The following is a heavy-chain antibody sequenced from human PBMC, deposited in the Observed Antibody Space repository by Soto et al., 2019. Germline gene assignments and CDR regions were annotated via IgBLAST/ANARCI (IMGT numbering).Heavy chain of an antibody. J-gene: IGHJ4*02. CDR3: ARDLLGIAVAGLDFDY. CDR2: ISAYNGNT. Sequence: ASVKVSCKASGYTFTSYGISWVRQAPGQGLEWMGWISAYNGNTNYAQKLQGRVTMTTDTSTSTAYMELRSLRSDDTAVYYCARDLLGIAVAGLDFDYWGQGTLVTVSS. D-gene: IGHD6-19*01. CDR1: GYTFTSYG. V-gene: IGHV1-18*01.